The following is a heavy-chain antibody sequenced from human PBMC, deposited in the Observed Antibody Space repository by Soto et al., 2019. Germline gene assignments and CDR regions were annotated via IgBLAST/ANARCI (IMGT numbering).Heavy chain of an antibody. CDR2: IYHTGST. Sequence: QVQLQESGPGLVKPSGTLSLTCGVFGGSISNSNWWPWVRQPPGKGLEWIGEIYHTGSTNYNSSLMSRVTISLDKPNNQFSLKLSSVTAADTAVYYCAHRPIVGAAIWGQGTLVTVSS. D-gene: IGHD1-26*01. J-gene: IGHJ4*02. CDR1: GGSISNSNW. CDR3: AHRPIVGAAI. V-gene: IGHV4-4*02.